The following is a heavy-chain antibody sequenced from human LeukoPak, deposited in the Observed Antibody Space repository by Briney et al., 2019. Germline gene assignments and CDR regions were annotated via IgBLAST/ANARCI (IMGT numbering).Heavy chain of an antibody. CDR1: GYTFTSYG. J-gene: IGHJ4*02. Sequence: RASVKVSCKASGYTFTSYGISWVRQAPGQGLEWMGWISAYNGNTNYAQKLQGRVTMTTDTSTSTAYMELRSLRSDDTAVYYCARAEGRWWRVSFDYWGQGTLVTVSS. CDR3: ARAEGRWWRVSFDY. V-gene: IGHV1-18*01. CDR2: ISAYNGNT. D-gene: IGHD6-19*01.